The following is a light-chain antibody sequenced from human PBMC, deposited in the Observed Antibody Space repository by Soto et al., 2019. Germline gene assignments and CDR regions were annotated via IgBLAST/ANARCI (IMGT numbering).Light chain of an antibody. J-gene: IGLJ1*01. Sequence: QSVLTQPPSVSGAPGQRVTISCTGSSSNIGAGYDVHWYQQLPATAPKLLIYDNNNRPSGVPDRFSGSKSGTSASLAITGLQAEDEADYYCQTYDRSLSGDVFGTGTKLTVL. CDR1: SSNIGAGYD. V-gene: IGLV1-40*01. CDR3: QTYDRSLSGDV. CDR2: DNN.